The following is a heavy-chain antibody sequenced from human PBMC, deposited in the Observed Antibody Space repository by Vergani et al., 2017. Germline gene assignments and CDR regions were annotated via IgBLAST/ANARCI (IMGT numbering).Heavy chain of an antibody. V-gene: IGHV3-23*01. D-gene: IGHD3-22*01. CDR1: GFTFSSYA. CDR2: ISGSGGST. CDR3: AKVPLYYYDSSGYKVGDDF. J-gene: IGHJ4*02. Sequence: EVQLLESGGGLVQPGGSLRLSCAASGFTFSSYAMCWVRQAPGKGLEWVSAISGSGGSTYYADSVKGRFTISRDNSKNTLYLQMNSLRAEDTAVYYCAKVPLYYYDSSGYKVGDDFWGQGTLVTVSS.